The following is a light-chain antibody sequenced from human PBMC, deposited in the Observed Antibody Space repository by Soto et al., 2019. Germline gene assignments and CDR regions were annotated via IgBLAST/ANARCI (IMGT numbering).Light chain of an antibody. CDR1: QSISSW. V-gene: IGKV1-5*01. J-gene: IGKJ1*01. CDR3: QQYNSYSPT. CDR2: DAS. Sequence: DLQMTQSPSTLSASVGDRVTITCRASQSISSWLAWYQQKPGKAPKLLIYDASSLESGVPSRFSGSGSGTEFTLTISSLQPDDFAPYYCQQYNSYSPTFGQGTKVDIK.